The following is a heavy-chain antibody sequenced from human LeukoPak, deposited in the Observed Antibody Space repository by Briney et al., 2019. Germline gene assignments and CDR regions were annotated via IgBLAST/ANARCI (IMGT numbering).Heavy chain of an antibody. D-gene: IGHD2-21*02. Sequence: ASVKVSCKASGYTFTSYGISWVRQAPGQGLEWMGWISAYNGNTNYAQKFQGRVTITADESTSTAYMELSSLRSEDTAVYYCARAPHIVVVTAGELSPYYYGMDVWGQGTTVTVSS. CDR1: GYTFTSYG. CDR2: ISAYNGNT. V-gene: IGHV1-18*01. CDR3: ARAPHIVVVTAGELSPYYYGMDV. J-gene: IGHJ6*02.